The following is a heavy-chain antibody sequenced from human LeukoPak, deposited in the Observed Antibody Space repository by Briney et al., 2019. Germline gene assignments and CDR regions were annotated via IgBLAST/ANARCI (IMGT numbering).Heavy chain of an antibody. CDR1: GFTFRNYV. CDR2: TSSGLNVK. CDR3: AREGYYGSGSPPSLYFDY. V-gene: IGHV3-30-3*01. D-gene: IGHD3-10*01. J-gene: IGHJ4*02. Sequence: GGSLRLSCAASGFTFRNYVIHWVRQAPGKGLEWVAVTSSGLNVKLYADSVKGRFTTSRDNSRSTLYLQMNSLRPEDTAIYYCAREGYYGSGSPPSLYFDYWGQGTLVTVSS.